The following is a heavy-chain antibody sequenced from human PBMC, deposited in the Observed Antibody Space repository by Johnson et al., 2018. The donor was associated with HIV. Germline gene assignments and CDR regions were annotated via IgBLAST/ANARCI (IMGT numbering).Heavy chain of an antibody. D-gene: IGHD6-19*01. J-gene: IGHJ3*02. V-gene: IGHV3-23*04. Sequence: VQLVESGGGLVQPGGSLRLSCVASGFTFDDYAMHWVRQAPGKGLEWVSGISGSGGSTYYADSVKGRFTISRDNSKNTLYLQMTSLRAEDTAVYYCAKVYSSGWFFDIWGQGTMVTVSS. CDR3: AKVYSSGWFFDI. CDR2: ISGSGGST. CDR1: GFTFDDYA.